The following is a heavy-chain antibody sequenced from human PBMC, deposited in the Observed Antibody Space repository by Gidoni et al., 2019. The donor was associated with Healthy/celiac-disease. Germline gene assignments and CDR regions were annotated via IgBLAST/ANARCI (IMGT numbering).Heavy chain of an antibody. CDR1: GFIFSNYI. Sequence: EVQLVESGGGLVQPGGSLRLSCAASGFIFSNYIMNWVRQAPGTGLEWVSHISSSGSTIYYADSVKGRFTISRDNAKNSLYLQMNSLRAEDTAVYYCAREVTARITIFGDYYYYMDVWGKGTTVTVSS. D-gene: IGHD3-3*01. CDR3: AREVTARITIFGDYYYYMDV. V-gene: IGHV3-48*01. CDR2: ISSSGSTI. J-gene: IGHJ6*03.